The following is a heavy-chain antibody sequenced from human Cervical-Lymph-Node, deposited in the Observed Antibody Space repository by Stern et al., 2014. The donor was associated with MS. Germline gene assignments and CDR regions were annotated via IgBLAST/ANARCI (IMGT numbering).Heavy chain of an antibody. CDR1: GYSFTAYY. CDR3: ARERHSMDV. Sequence: VQLVASGAEVKKPGASVKVSCKASGYSFTAYYMHWVRQAPGQGLEWMGWIDPNSGGTKSAQNFQGRVTMTRDTSISTFYMELSGLTSDDTAVFYCARERHSMDVWGQGTTVTVSS. V-gene: IGHV1-2*02. CDR2: IDPNSGGT. J-gene: IGHJ6*02.